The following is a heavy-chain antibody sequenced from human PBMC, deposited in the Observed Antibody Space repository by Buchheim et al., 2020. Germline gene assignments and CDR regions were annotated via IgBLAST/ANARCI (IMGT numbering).Heavy chain of an antibody. J-gene: IGHJ5*02. V-gene: IGHV3-48*03. Sequence: EVQLVESGGGLVQPGGSLRLSCAASGFTFSSYEMNWVRQAPGKGLEWASYISSSGSTIYYADSVKGRFTISRDNAKNSLYLQMNSLRAEDTAVYYCARDQRYYGSGRYWFDPWGQGTL. CDR3: ARDQRYYGSGRYWFDP. CDR1: GFTFSSYE. CDR2: ISSSGSTI. D-gene: IGHD3-10*01.